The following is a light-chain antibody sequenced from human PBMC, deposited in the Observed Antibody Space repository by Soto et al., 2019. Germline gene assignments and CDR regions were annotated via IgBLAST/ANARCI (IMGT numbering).Light chain of an antibody. V-gene: IGLV1-44*01. CDR2: TNT. CDR1: SSNVGGNP. CDR3: ASWDDSLNATV. Sequence: QSVLSHPPSASWTPGHGVTISCSGSSSNVGGNPVNWYQHVPTTAPKLLIYTNTQRPSGVPDRFSGSKSGTSASLAISGLHSEDEADYHCASWDDSLNATVFGTGTKVTVL. J-gene: IGLJ1*01.